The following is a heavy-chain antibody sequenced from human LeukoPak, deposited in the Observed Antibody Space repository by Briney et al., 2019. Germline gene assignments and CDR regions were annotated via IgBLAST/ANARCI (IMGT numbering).Heavy chain of an antibody. J-gene: IGHJ4*02. CDR1: GGSISSSSYY. CDR2: IYYSGRT. CDR3: AREIASRGFDY. V-gene: IGHV4-39*07. D-gene: IGHD2/OR15-2a*01. Sequence: SETQSLTCTVSGGSISSSSYYWGWIRQPPGKGLEWIGSIYYSGRTYYNPSLKSRVTISVDTSKHQFSLKLSSVTAADTAVYYCAREIASRGFDYWGQGTLVTVSS.